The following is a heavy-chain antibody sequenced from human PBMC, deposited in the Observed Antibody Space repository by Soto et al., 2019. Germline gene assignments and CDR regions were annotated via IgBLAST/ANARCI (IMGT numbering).Heavy chain of an antibody. CDR1: GSTFTSYD. J-gene: IGHJ4*02. CDR3: ARVFETSGHPKSLDF. V-gene: IGHV1-8*01. D-gene: IGHD2-15*01. Sequence: WASVEVSCKASGSTFTSYDINWVRQATGQGLEWMGWMNPNSGNTGYAQKFQGRVTMTRNTSISTAYMELSSLRSEDTAVYYCARVFETSGHPKSLDFWHQGPLITV. CDR2: MNPNSGNT.